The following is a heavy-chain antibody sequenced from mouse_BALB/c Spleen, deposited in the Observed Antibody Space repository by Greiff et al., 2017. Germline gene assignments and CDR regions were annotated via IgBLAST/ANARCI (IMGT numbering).Heavy chain of an antibody. D-gene: IGHD2-3*01. Sequence: VQLQQSGPGLVKPSQSLSLTCSVTGYSITSGYYWNWIRQFPGNKLEWMGYISYDGSNNYNPSLKNRISITHDTSKNQFFLKLNSVTTEDTATYYCARDGYYYFDYWGQGTTLTVSS. CDR3: ARDGYYYFDY. CDR1: GYSITSGYY. V-gene: IGHV3-6*02. CDR2: ISYDGSN. J-gene: IGHJ2*01.